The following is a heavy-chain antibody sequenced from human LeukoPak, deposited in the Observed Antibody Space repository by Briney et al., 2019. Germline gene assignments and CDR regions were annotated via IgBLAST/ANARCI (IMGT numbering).Heavy chain of an antibody. CDR2: INHSGST. CDR3: ARGTCSNTNCRPYFDY. J-gene: IGHJ4*02. CDR1: GGFFSGYY. V-gene: IGHV4-34*01. Sequence: PSETLSLTCAVYGGFFSGYYWSWIRQPPGKGLEWIGEINHSGSTNYNPSLKSRVTISVDTSKNQFSLKLSSVTAADTAVYYCARGTCSNTNCRPYFDYWGQGTLVTVSS. D-gene: IGHD2-2*01.